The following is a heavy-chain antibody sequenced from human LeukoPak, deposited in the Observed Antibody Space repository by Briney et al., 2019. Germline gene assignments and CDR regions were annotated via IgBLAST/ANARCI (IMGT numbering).Heavy chain of an antibody. J-gene: IGHJ5*02. CDR1: GGTFSSYA. D-gene: IGHD5-24*01. CDR2: IIPIFGTA. V-gene: IGHV1-69*05. Sequence: ASVKVSCKASGGTFSSYAISWVRQAPGQGLEWVRGIIPIFGTANYAQKFQGRVTITTDESTSTAYMELSSLRSEDTAVYYCARVGWLQLGSWFDPWGQGTQVTVSS. CDR3: ARVGWLQLGSWFDP.